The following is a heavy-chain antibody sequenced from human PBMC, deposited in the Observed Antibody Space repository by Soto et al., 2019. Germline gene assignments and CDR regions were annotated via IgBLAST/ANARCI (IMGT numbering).Heavy chain of an antibody. V-gene: IGHV3-21*01. J-gene: IGHJ3*02. CDR2: ISSSSSYI. CDR1: GFTFSSYS. D-gene: IGHD3-22*01. CDR3: ARDFGTMIVVANAFDI. Sequence: GASLRLSCAASGFTFSSYSMNWVRQAPGKGLEWVSSISSSSSYIYYADSVKGRFTISRDNAKNSLYLQMNSLRAEDTAVYYCARDFGTMIVVANAFDIWGQGTMVTVSS.